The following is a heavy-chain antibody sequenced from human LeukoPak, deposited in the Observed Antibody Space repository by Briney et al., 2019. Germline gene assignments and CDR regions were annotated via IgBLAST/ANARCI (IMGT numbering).Heavy chain of an antibody. V-gene: IGHV3-23*01. CDR3: ARGIAAARALYYYYYYMDV. Sequence: PGGSLKLSCAASGFTFSSYAMSWVRQAPGMGLEWVSAISGSGGSTFYADSVKGRFTISRDNSKNTLYLQMNSLRAEDTAVYYCARGIAAARALYYYYYYMDVWGKGTTVTVSS. CDR1: GFTFSSYA. J-gene: IGHJ6*03. D-gene: IGHD6-13*01. CDR2: ISGSGGST.